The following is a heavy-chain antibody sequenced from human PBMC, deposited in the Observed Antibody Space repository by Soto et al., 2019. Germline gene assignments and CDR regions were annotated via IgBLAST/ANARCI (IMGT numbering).Heavy chain of an antibody. Sequence: ASVKVSCKVSGYTLTELSMHWVRQAPGKGLEWMGGFDPEDGETIYAQKFQGRVTMTEDTSTDTAYMELSSLRSEDTAVYYCATDQDYIWGSYRLLAFDIWGQGTMVTVSS. CDR2: FDPEDGET. J-gene: IGHJ3*02. D-gene: IGHD3-16*02. CDR1: GYTLTELS. V-gene: IGHV1-24*01. CDR3: ATDQDYIWGSYRLLAFDI.